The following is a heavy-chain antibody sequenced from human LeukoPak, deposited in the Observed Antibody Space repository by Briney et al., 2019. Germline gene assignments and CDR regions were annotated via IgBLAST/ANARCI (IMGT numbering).Heavy chain of an antibody. CDR2: IYYTET. Sequence: PSETLSLTCTVSGGSVSDYYWGWIRQPPGKALEWIGYIYYTETSYNPSPQSRVTISAETSSDQFSLKWSSLTGADTAVYYCASRKLGNDYWGQGILVTVTS. CDR3: ASRKLGNDY. D-gene: IGHD7-27*01. V-gene: IGHV4-59*02. CDR1: GGSVSDYY. J-gene: IGHJ4*02.